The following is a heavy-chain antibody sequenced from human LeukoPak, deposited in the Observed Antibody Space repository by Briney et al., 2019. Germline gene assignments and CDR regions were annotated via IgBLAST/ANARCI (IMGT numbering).Heavy chain of an antibody. J-gene: IGHJ4*02. CDR3: AKRNSPYYFDY. D-gene: IGHD4-23*01. V-gene: IGHV3-23*01. Sequence: GGSLRLSCAASGFTFNNYAMTCVRQAPGKGLEWVSVISASGDTTVYADSVKGRFTISRDNSRNTMFLQMNSLRAEDTAVYYCAKRNSPYYFDYWGQGTLVTVSS. CDR1: GFTFNNYA. CDR2: ISASGDTT.